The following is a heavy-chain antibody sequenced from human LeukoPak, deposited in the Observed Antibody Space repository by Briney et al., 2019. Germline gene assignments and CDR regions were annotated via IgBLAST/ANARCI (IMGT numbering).Heavy chain of an antibody. Sequence: PAGSLRLSCAASGFTFSSYSMNWVRQAAGKGLEWVASISSSSSYIYYADSLKGRFTISRDNAKNSLYLQMNSLRAEDTAVYYCARRDDILTAIDYWGQGTLVTVSS. D-gene: IGHD3-9*01. V-gene: IGHV3-21*01. J-gene: IGHJ4*02. CDR2: ISSSSSYI. CDR3: ARRDDILTAIDY. CDR1: GFTFSSYS.